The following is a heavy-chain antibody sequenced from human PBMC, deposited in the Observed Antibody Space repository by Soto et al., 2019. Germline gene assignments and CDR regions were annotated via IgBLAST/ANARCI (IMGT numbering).Heavy chain of an antibody. CDR1: GGSISSGNYY. D-gene: IGHD2-15*01. J-gene: IGHJ4*02. CDR3: ATMGTPATGLYFFDY. CDR2: ISYSGST. Sequence: QVQVQESGPGLVKPSQTLSLTCTASGGSISSGNYYWSWIRQPPGKGLEWIGFISYSGSTYYSTSLKSRVTISVDTSKSQFSLNLSFVTAADTTVYYCATMGTPATGLYFFDYWGQGSLVTVSS. V-gene: IGHV4-30-4*01.